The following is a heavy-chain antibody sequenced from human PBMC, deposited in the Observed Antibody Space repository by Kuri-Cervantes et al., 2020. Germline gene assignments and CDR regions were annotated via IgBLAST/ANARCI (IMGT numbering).Heavy chain of an antibody. V-gene: IGHV3-30*03. CDR1: GFTFSSYG. CDR3: ARDRRSRYYYYYYGMDV. J-gene: IGHJ6*02. CDR2: ISYDGSNK. D-gene: IGHD5-24*01. Sequence: LSLTCAASGFTFSSYGMHWVRQAPGKGLEWVAVISYDGSNKYYADSVKGRFTISRDNSKNTLYLQMNSLRAEDTAVYYCARDRRSRYYYYYYGMDVWGQGTTVTVSS.